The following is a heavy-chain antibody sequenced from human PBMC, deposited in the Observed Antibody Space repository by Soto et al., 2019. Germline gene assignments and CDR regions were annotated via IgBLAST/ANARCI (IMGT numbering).Heavy chain of an antibody. CDR3: AKDPPSGIAVDVDY. J-gene: IGHJ4*02. CDR1: GFTFSSYA. V-gene: IGHV3-23*01. Sequence: GALRLSCAASGFTFSSYAMSWVRQAPGKGLEWVSAISGSGGSTYYADSVKGRFTISRDNSKNTLYLQMNSLRAEDTAVYYCAKDPPSGIAVDVDYWGQGPLVTVSS. D-gene: IGHD6-19*01. CDR2: ISGSGGST.